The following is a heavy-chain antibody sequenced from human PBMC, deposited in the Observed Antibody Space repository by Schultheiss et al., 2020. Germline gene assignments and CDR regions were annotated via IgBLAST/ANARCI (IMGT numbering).Heavy chain of an antibody. J-gene: IGHJ4*02. CDR3: ARDPPVAGAFDY. D-gene: IGHD6-19*01. Sequence: GESLKISCAASGFTFSNAWMNWVRQAPGKGLEWVGRIKSKTDGGTTDYAAPVKGRFTISRDDSKSITYLQMNSLRAEDTAVYYCARDPPVAGAFDYWGQGTLVTDSS. CDR2: IKSKTDGGTT. CDR1: GFTFSNAW. V-gene: IGHV3-15*07.